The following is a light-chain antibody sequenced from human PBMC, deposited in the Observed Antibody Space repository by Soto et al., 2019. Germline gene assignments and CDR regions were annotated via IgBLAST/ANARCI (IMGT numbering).Light chain of an antibody. J-gene: IGLJ1*01. Sequence: QSALTQPASVSGSPGQSITISCTGTSNDVGGYNYVSWYQHHPGKAPKLMIFDVSNRPSGVSNRFSGSKSGNTASLTISGLQAEDEADYYCSSYTASSTYVFGTGTKLTVI. CDR1: SNDVGGYNY. V-gene: IGLV2-14*03. CDR2: DVS. CDR3: SSYTASSTYV.